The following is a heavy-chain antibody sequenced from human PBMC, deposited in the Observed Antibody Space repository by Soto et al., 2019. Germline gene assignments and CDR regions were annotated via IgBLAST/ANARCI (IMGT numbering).Heavy chain of an antibody. CDR2: FDPEDGET. J-gene: IGHJ4*02. CDR1: GYTRTELY. CDR3: ATDRGYDFWSGYSDTSDY. Sequence: ASVKVSCKVSGYTRTELYMHWVRPAPGKGLEWMGGFDPEDGETIYAQKFQGRVTMTEDTSTDTAYMELSSLRSEDTAVYYCATDRGYDFWSGYSDTSDYWGQGTLVTVSS. V-gene: IGHV1-24*01. D-gene: IGHD3-3*01.